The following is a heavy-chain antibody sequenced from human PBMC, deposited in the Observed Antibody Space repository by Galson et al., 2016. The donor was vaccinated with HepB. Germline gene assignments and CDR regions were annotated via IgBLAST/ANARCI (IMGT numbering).Heavy chain of an antibody. Sequence: SVKVSCKASGYTFTNNYMHWVRQAPGQGLEWMGLINPSGSSTTYAQKFQGRVTITRDTSTSTVYMELSSLTSGDTAVYYCARVLSLAVSDFWGQGTLVTVSS. CDR3: ARVLSLAVSDF. CDR2: INPSGSST. J-gene: IGHJ4*02. CDR1: GYTFTNNY. D-gene: IGHD3-16*01. V-gene: IGHV1-46*01.